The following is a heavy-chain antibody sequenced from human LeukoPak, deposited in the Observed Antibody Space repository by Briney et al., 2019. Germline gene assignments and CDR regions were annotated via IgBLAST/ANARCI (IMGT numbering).Heavy chain of an antibody. CDR1: GITFDDYG. V-gene: IGHV3-20*04. J-gene: IGHJ4*02. Sequence: GGSLRLSCAASGITFDDYGMSWVRQAPGKGLEWVSGINWNGGSTGYADSVKGRFTISRDNGKNSLYLQMNSLRAEDTASYYCARGGDSSGSYFDYWGQGTLVTVSS. CDR2: INWNGGST. D-gene: IGHD3-22*01. CDR3: ARGGDSSGSYFDY.